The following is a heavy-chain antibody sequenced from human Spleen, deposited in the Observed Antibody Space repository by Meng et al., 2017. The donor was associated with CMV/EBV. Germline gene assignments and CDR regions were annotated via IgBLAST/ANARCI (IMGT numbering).Heavy chain of an antibody. J-gene: IGHJ4*02. Sequence: GFSLSTSGMGVGWIRQPPGKALEWLALIYWDDDKRYSPSLKSRLTITKDTSKNQVVLTMTNMDPVDIVTYYCAHRDYCSGGTCTFDYWGQGTLVTVSS. CDR3: AHRDYCSGGTCTFDY. D-gene: IGHD2-15*01. V-gene: IGHV2-5*02. CDR2: IYWDDDK. CDR1: GFSLSTSGMG.